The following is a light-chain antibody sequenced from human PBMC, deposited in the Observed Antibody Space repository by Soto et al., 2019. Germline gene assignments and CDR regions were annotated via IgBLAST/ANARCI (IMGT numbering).Light chain of an antibody. J-gene: IGKJ2*01. CDR2: GEY. CDR3: QQSYSTPYT. V-gene: IGKV1-39*01. Sequence: DLQMTQSPSSLSASVGDRVTITCRASQTITTYLNWYQQKPGKAPKLLIYGEYSLQSGVPSRFSGNGYGPDFTLTVSSLQPEDFATCYCQQSYSTPYTFGRGTKLEIK. CDR1: QTITTY.